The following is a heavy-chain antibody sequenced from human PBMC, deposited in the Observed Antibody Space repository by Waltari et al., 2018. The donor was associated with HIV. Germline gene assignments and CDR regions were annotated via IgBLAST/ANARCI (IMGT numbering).Heavy chain of an antibody. CDR2: ISGIGSTI. Sequence: EVQLVESGGGAVQPGGSLRLSCVASRFTFSNYEMNWVRQAPGKVFEWISYISGIGSTIYYSYSLKCRFTISRDNANNSLYLRMNYLTSEDTAIYYCARDGHHGVTKRGNAFDLWGQGTMVTVSP. CDR3: ARDGHHGVTKRGNAFDL. V-gene: IGHV3-48*03. D-gene: IGHD2-21*02. J-gene: IGHJ3*01. CDR1: RFTFSNYE.